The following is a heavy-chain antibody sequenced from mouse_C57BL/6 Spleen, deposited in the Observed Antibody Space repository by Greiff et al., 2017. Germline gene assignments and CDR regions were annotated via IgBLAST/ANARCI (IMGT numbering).Heavy chain of an antibody. V-gene: IGHV1-82*01. CDR2: IYPGDGDT. CDR3: ARGRNYVDFDY. Sequence: VQLQQSGPELVKPGASVKISCKASGYAFSSSWMNWVKQRPGKGLEWIGRIYPGDGDTNYNGKFKGKATLTADKSSSTAYMQRSSLTSEDSAVYFCARGRNYVDFDYWGQGTTLTVSS. CDR1: GYAFSSSW. J-gene: IGHJ2*01. D-gene: IGHD2-1*01.